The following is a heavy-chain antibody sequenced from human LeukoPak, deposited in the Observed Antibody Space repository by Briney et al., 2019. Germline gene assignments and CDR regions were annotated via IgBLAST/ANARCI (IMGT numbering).Heavy chain of an antibody. CDR3: ASSSRRSAKKVYNWFDP. J-gene: IGHJ5*02. Sequence: GRSLRLSCAASGFTFSSYGMHWVRQAPGKGLEWVAVISYDGSNKYYADSVKGRFTISRDNSMNTLYLQMNSLRAEDTAVYYCASSSRRSAKKVYNWFDPWGQGTLVTVSS. CDR2: ISYDGSNK. D-gene: IGHD6-13*01. CDR1: GFTFSSYG. V-gene: IGHV3-30*03.